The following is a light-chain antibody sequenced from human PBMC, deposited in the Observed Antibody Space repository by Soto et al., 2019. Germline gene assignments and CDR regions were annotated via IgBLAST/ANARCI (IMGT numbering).Light chain of an antibody. J-gene: IGLJ1*01. Sequence: QSALTQPPSVSGTPGQTVTISCSGSTSNIGSNPVNWYQQLPGTAPRLLISTNNQRPSGVPDRFSGSRSGTSASLAISGLQSEDEADYYCAAWADRLNGPSYVFGTGTKVTVL. CDR1: TSNIGSNP. CDR2: TNN. V-gene: IGLV1-44*01. CDR3: AAWADRLNGPSYV.